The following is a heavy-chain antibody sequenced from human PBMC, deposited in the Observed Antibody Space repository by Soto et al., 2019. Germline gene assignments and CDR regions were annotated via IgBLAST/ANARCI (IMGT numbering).Heavy chain of an antibody. J-gene: IGHJ4*02. D-gene: IGHD3-16*01. Sequence: EVRLLESGGGLVPPGGSLRLSCAASGFTFTDYAMSWVRQAPGKGLECVSVIGGRGGHTYYADSVKGRFTISRDNSKNTVYLEMNSLTAEDTALYFCAKGRSFLITSYATTFDYWCLGILVTVSS. CDR3: AKGRSFLITSYATTFDY. V-gene: IGHV3-23*01. CDR2: IGGRGGHT. CDR1: GFTFTDYA.